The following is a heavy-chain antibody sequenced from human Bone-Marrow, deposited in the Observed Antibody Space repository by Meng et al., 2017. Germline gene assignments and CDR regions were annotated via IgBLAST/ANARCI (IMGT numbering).Heavy chain of an antibody. V-gene: IGHV1-3*01. D-gene: IGHD6-19*01. J-gene: IGHJ4*02. CDR3: AMDHSSGWYFDY. CDR2: INAGNGNT. Sequence: ASVKVSCKASGYTFTSYAMHWVRQAPGQRLEWMGWINAGNGNTKYSQKFQGRVTITRDTSASTAYMELSSLRSEDTAVYYCAMDHSSGWYFDYWGQETLVTVSS. CDR1: GYTFTSYA.